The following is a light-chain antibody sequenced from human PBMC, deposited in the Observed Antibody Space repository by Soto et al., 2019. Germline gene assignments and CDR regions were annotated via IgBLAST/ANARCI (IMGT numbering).Light chain of an antibody. V-gene: IGKV3-15*01. CDR1: QSVSSN. J-gene: IGKJ4*01. CDR2: GAS. CDR3: QQYTRRPLT. Sequence: EIVMTQSPATLSVSPGERATLSCRASQSVSSNLAWYQQKVGQAPRLLIYGASTRATGIPARFSGSGSGTEFTHTISSQQTEDFAVYYCQQYTRRPLTFGGETKLQIK.